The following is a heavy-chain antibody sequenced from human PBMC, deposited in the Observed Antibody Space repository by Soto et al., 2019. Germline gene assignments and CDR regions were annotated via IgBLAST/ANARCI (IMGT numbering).Heavy chain of an antibody. V-gene: IGHV4-39*01. Sequence: SETLSLTCTVSGGSISSSSYYWGWIRQPPGKGLEWIGSIYYSGSTYYNPSLKSRVTISVDTSKNQFSLKLSSVTAADTAVYYCARHRGDYYYGSGSFGYYYMDVWGKGTTVTVSS. CDR1: GGSISSSSYY. J-gene: IGHJ6*03. CDR2: IYYSGST. D-gene: IGHD3-10*01. CDR3: ARHRGDYYYGSGSFGYYYMDV.